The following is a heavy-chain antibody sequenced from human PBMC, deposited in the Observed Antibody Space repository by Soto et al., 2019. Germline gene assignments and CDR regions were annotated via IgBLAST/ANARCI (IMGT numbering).Heavy chain of an antibody. J-gene: IGHJ5*02. CDR1: GDSVSSDNAV. CDR2: TYYRSKWYH. CDR3: ARGTLIAVPGP. D-gene: IGHD6-19*01. Sequence: SQTLSLTCAISGDSVSSDNAVWNWIRQSPLRGLEWLGRTYYRSKWYHDYAASVKSRITINPDTSKNLFSLQLSSVTPEDTAVYYCARGTLIAVPGPWGQGTLVTVSS. V-gene: IGHV6-1*01.